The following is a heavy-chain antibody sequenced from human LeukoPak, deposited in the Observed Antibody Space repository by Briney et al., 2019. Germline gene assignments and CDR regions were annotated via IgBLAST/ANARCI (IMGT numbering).Heavy chain of an antibody. J-gene: IGHJ3*02. CDR2: INTNTGNP. V-gene: IGHV7-4-1*02. Sequence: ASVKVSCKASGYTFTGYYMHWVRQAPGQGLEWMGWINTNTGNPTYAQGFTGRFVFSLDTSVSTAYLQISSLKAEDTAVYYCARDDYGGPEDIWGQGTMVTVSS. D-gene: IGHD4-17*01. CDR3: ARDDYGGPEDI. CDR1: GYTFTGYY.